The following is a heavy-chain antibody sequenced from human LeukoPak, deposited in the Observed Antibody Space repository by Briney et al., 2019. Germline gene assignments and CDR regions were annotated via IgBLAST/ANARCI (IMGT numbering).Heavy chain of an antibody. D-gene: IGHD1-26*01. CDR3: ARAPRSGSLDY. Sequence: GRSLRLSCAASGFIFDNYAMRWVRQAPGKGLEWVSSISSSSSYIYYADSVKGRFTISRDNAKNSLYLQMNSLRAEDTAVYYCARAPRSGSLDYWGRGTLVTVSS. CDR1: GFIFDNYA. J-gene: IGHJ4*02. V-gene: IGHV3-21*01. CDR2: ISSSSSYI.